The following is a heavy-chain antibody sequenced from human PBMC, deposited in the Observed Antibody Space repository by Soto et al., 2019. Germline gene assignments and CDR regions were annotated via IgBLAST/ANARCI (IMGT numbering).Heavy chain of an antibody. D-gene: IGHD6-19*01. CDR3: VRERRGLGIGFDH. J-gene: IGHJ4*02. CDR1: GFNVSDNY. Sequence: EVLLVESGGGLIQPGGSLRLSCAAAGFNVSDNYMGWVRQAPGKGLEWVSSFFTGGSIDYADSVKGRFTISRDDSKNTVYLQTNSLRAEDTAVYFCVRERRGLGIGFDHWGQGTLVTVSS. V-gene: IGHV3-53*01. CDR2: FFTGGSI.